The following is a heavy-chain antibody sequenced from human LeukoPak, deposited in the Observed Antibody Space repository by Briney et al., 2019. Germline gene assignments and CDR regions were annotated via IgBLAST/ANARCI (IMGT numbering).Heavy chain of an antibody. CDR1: GFTFSSYA. V-gene: IGHV3-23*01. Sequence: GGSLRLSCAASGFTFSSYAMSWVRQAPGKGLEWVSAISGSGGSTYYADPVKGRFTISRDNSKNTLYLQMNSLRAEDTAVYYCAKRGIAAAGPYYFDYWGQGTLVTVSS. J-gene: IGHJ4*02. D-gene: IGHD6-13*01. CDR3: AKRGIAAAGPYYFDY. CDR2: ISGSGGST.